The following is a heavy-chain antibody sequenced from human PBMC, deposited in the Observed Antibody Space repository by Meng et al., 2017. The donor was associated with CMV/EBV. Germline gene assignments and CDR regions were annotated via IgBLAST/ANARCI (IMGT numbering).Heavy chain of an antibody. CDR2: IYPGDSDT. V-gene: IGHV5-51*01. CDR3: GLAATGGYYGMDV. J-gene: IGHJ6*02. Sequence: KVSCKGSGYSFTSYWIGWVRQMPGKGLEWMGIIYPGDSDTRYSPSFQGQVTISADKSISTAYLQWSSLKASDTAMYYCGLAATGGYYGMDVWGQGTTVTVSS. D-gene: IGHD6-25*01. CDR1: GYSFTSYW.